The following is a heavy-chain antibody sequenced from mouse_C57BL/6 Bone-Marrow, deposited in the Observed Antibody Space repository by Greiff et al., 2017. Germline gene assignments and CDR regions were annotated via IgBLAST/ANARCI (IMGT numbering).Heavy chain of an antibody. CDR3: ARRFITTVVAFDY. CDR2: ISSGSSTI. D-gene: IGHD1-1*01. Sequence: DVKLQESGGGLVKPGGSLKLSCAASGFTFSDYGMHWVRQAPEKGLEWVAYISSGSSTIYYADTVKGRFTISRDNAKNTLFLQMTSLRSEDTAMYYCARRFITTVVAFDYWGQGTTLTVSS. J-gene: IGHJ2*01. CDR1: GFTFSDYG. V-gene: IGHV5-17*01.